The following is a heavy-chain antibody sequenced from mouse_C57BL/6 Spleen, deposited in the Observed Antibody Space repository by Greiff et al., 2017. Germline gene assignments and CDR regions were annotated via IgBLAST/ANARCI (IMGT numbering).Heavy chain of an antibody. CDR1: GFHFSDSG. CDR3: ARGTIYYDYYSYYAMDY. Sequence: EVKLVESGGGLVKPGGSLTLSCAASGFHFSDSGMHWVRQAPEKGLAWVAYISSGSSTIYYADTVKGRFTISRDNAKTTMFLQMTSLRSEDTAMYYCARGTIYYDYYSYYAMDYWGQGTSVTVSS. CDR2: ISSGSSTI. V-gene: IGHV5-17*01. J-gene: IGHJ4*01. D-gene: IGHD2-4*01.